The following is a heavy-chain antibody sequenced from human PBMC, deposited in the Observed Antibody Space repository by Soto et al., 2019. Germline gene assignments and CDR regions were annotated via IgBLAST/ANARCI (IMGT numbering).Heavy chain of an antibody. Sequence: QVQLVQSGAEEKKPGASVKVSCKVSGYTFISYSMHWVRQAPGQRLEWMGWINVGNGNTKYSQKIQGRVTITIDTSASAGYMELSSLRSEDTAVYYCARERWAGGSRGFDPWGQGTLVTVSS. CDR1: GYTFISYS. D-gene: IGHD5-12*01. CDR2: INVGNGNT. CDR3: ARERWAGGSRGFDP. J-gene: IGHJ5*02. V-gene: IGHV1-3*05.